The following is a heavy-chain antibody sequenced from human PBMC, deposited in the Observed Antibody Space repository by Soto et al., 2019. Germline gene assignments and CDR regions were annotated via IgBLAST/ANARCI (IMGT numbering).Heavy chain of an antibody. CDR3: ARDMGLRDYYYSMDV. CDR1: GGSVSSGSYY. CDR2: IYYSGST. J-gene: IGHJ6*02. D-gene: IGHD3-16*01. V-gene: IGHV4-61*01. Sequence: SETLSLTCTASGGSVSSGSYYWSWIRQPPGKGLEWIGYIYYSGSTNYNPSLKSRVTISVDTSKNQFYLKLSSVTAADTAVYYCARDMGLRDYYYSMDVWGQGTTVTVS.